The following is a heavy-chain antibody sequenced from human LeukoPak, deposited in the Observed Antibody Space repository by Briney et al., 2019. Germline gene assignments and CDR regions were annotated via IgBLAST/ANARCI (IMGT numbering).Heavy chain of an antibody. CDR3: ARGWEYYYDSSGYYSVDAFDI. CDR1: GGSFSGYY. CDR2: INHSGST. J-gene: IGHJ3*02. Sequence: PSETLSLTCAVYGGSFSGYYWSWIRQPPGKGLEWIGEINHSGSTNYNPSLKSRVTISVDTSKNQFSLKLSSVTAADTAVYYCARGWEYYYDSSGYYSVDAFDIWGQGTMVTVSS. V-gene: IGHV4-34*01. D-gene: IGHD3-22*01.